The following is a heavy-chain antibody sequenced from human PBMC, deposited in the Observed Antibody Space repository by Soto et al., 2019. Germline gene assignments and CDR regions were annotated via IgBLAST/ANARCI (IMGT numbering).Heavy chain of an antibody. CDR2: IYYNDDR. CDR1: GFSFTTAGVA. Sequence: HTLTLTCTFSGFSFTTAGVAVGWIRQTPGGALEWLTLIYYNDDRRFSPSLKTRLTITGDTSKNQVVLSLTNVDPGDTATYFCAHSDGGYEIIYFDFWGQGIQVTVSS. J-gene: IGHJ4*02. CDR3: AHSDGGYEIIYFDF. V-gene: IGHV2-5*01. D-gene: IGHD5-12*01.